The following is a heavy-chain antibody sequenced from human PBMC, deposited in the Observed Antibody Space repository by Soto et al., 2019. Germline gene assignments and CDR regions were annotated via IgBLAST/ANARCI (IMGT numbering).Heavy chain of an antibody. CDR2: IDPSDSYT. CDR3: ARRCSGGSCYYYYNMDV. CDR1: GYSFTSYW. J-gene: IGHJ6*02. Sequence: PGESLKISCKGSGYSFTSYWISWVRQMPGKGLEWMGRIDPSDSYTNYSPSFQGHVTISADKSISTAYLQWSSLKASDTAMYYCARRCSGGSCYYYYNMDVWGQGTTVTVYS. V-gene: IGHV5-10-1*01. D-gene: IGHD2-15*01.